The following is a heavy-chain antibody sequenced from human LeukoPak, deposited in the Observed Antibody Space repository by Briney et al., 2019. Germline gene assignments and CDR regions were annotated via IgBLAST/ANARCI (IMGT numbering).Heavy chain of an antibody. CDR3: ARGSRPYYYDNSGYYLDY. CDR2: INPNSGGT. D-gene: IGHD3-22*01. CDR1: GYTFTGCY. V-gene: IGHV1-2*02. J-gene: IGHJ4*02. Sequence: ASVKVSCKASGYTFTGCYMHWVRQAPGQGLEWMGWINPNSGGTNYAQKFQGRVTMTRDTSISTAYMELSRLRSDDTAVYYCARGSRPYYYDNSGYYLDYWGQGTLVTVSS.